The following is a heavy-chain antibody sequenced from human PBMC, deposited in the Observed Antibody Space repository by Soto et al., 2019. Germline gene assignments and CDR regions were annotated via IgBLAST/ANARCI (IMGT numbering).Heavy chain of an antibody. CDR3: ARDGGRHSGGIDY. J-gene: IGHJ4*02. CDR2: IIPIFGTA. CDR1: GGTFSSYS. V-gene: IGHV1-69*01. D-gene: IGHD1-26*01. Sequence: QVQLVQSGAEVKKPGSSVKVSCKASGGTFSSYSINWVRQAPGQGLEWMGEIIPIFGTANYAQKFQGRVTITANESTSTAYMELSSLRSEDTAVYYCARDGGRHSGGIDYWGQGTLVTASS.